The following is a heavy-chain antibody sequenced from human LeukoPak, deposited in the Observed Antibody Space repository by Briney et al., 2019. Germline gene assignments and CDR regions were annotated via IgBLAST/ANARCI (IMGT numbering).Heavy chain of an antibody. D-gene: IGHD6-25*01. Sequence: PGGSLRLSCAASGFSFENYNMNWVRQAPGKGLEWVAYINVITGYIYYADSLKGRFTISRDNAKKSLFLEMNSLRVEDTAVYYCAKAQHSSVWGYFDYWGQGTLVTVSS. V-gene: IGHV3-21*01. CDR1: GFSFENYN. CDR2: INVITGYI. CDR3: AKAQHSSVWGYFDY. J-gene: IGHJ4*02.